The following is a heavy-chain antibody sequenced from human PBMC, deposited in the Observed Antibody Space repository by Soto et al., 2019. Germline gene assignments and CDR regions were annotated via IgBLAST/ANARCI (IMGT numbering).Heavy chain of an antibody. D-gene: IGHD1-7*01. Sequence: GGSLRLSCAASGFTFSSYSMNWVRQAPGKGLEWVSSISSSSSYIYYADSVKGRFTISRDNAKNSLYLQMNSLRAEDTAVYYCARDSTRKTGTYTPGGIDYWGQGTLVTVSS. CDR3: ARDSTRKTGTYTPGGIDY. J-gene: IGHJ4*02. V-gene: IGHV3-21*01. CDR1: GFTFSSYS. CDR2: ISSSSSYI.